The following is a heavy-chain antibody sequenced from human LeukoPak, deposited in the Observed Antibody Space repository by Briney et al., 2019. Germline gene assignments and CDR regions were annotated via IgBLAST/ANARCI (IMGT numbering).Heavy chain of an antibody. CDR3: ARELFGVVIFDY. Sequence: PGGSLRLSCAASGFTFSSYAMHWVRQAPGKGLEWVAVISYDGSNKYYADSVKGRFTISRDNAKNSLYLQMNSLRAEDTAVYYCARELFGVVIFDYWGQGTLVTVSS. V-gene: IGHV3-30-3*01. CDR1: GFTFSSYA. D-gene: IGHD3-3*01. CDR2: ISYDGSNK. J-gene: IGHJ4*02.